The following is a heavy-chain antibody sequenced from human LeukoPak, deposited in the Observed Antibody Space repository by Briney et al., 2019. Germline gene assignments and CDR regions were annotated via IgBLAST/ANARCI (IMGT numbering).Heavy chain of an antibody. Sequence: SETLSLTCTVSGGSLSSYYWSWIRQPPGKGLEWIGYIYYSGSTNYNPSLKSRVTISVDTSKNQFSLKLSSVTAADTAVYYCARIPPAFSSSWYFDYWGQGTLVTVSS. CDR3: ARIPPAFSSSWYFDY. CDR1: GGSLSSYY. V-gene: IGHV4-59*01. CDR2: IYYSGST. D-gene: IGHD6-13*01. J-gene: IGHJ4*02.